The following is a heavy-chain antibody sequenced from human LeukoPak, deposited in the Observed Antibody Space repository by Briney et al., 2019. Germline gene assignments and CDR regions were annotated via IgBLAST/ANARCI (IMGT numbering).Heavy chain of an antibody. Sequence: SETLSLTCTVSGGSISSYYWSWIRQPPGKGLEWIGYIYYSGSTNYNPSLKSRVTISVDTSKNQFSLKLSSVTAADTAVYYCARHLDVDTAYSYFDYWGQGTLVTVSS. J-gene: IGHJ4*02. D-gene: IGHD5-18*01. CDR3: ARHLDVDTAYSYFDY. CDR1: GGSISSYY. CDR2: IYYSGST. V-gene: IGHV4-59*08.